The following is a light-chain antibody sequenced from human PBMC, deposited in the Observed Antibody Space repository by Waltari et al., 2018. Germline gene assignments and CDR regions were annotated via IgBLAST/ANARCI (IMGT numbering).Light chain of an antibody. CDR3: QQRSTWPLT. CDR1: QSVNSY. V-gene: IGKV3-11*01. CDR2: DAF. Sequence: EIVLTQSPPTLSLSPGERATLSCKTSQSVNSYLAWYQQKPGQAPRLLIYDAFNRDTGIPARFSGSGSGTDFTLTISSLEPEDFAVYYCQQRSTWPLTFGGGTKVEIK. J-gene: IGKJ4*01.